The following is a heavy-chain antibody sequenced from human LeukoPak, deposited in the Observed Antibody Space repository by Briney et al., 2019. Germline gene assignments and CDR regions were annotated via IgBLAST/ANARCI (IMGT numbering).Heavy chain of an antibody. V-gene: IGHV1-18*01. CDR1: GYTFTSYG. CDR2: ISAYNGNT. D-gene: IGHD6-13*01. J-gene: IGHJ4*02. CDR3: ARDGLIAAAGTWNY. Sequence: ASVKVSCKASGYTFTSYGISWVRQAPGQGLEWMGWISAYNGNTNYAQKLQGRVTMTTDTSTSTAHMELRSLRSDDTAVYYCARDGLIAAAGTWNYWGQGTLVTVSS.